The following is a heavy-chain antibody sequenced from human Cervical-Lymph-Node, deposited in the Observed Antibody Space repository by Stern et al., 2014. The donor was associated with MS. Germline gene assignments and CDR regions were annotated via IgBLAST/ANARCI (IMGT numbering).Heavy chain of an antibody. CDR1: GYTFTNYG. V-gene: IGHV1-18*01. Sequence: QVQLVESGAEVKKPGASVKVSCKASGYTFTNYGISWVRQAPGPGLEWMGWVSGYNDDTNYVEKFQGRGTMTTDTSTSTAYLELRSLRSDDTAVYYCARDPHIAVAGTGGGFDPWGQGTLVTVSS. CDR2: VSGYNDDT. J-gene: IGHJ5*02. CDR3: ARDPHIAVAGTGGGFDP. D-gene: IGHD6-19*01.